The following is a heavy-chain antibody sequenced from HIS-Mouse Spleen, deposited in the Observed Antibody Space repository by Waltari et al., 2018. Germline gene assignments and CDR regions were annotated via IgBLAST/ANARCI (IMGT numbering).Heavy chain of an antibody. CDR1: GYTFPSYD. CDR3: ARAPYSSSWHGWFDP. J-gene: IGHJ5*02. D-gene: IGHD6-13*01. V-gene: IGHV1-8*01. CDR2: MNPNSGNT. Sequence: QVQLVQSGAEVKKPGASVKVSCKASGYTFPSYDLHWVRQATGQGLEWMGWMNPNSGNTGYAQKFQGRVTMTRNTSISTAYMELSSLRSEDTAVYYCARAPYSSSWHGWFDPWGQGTLVTVSS.